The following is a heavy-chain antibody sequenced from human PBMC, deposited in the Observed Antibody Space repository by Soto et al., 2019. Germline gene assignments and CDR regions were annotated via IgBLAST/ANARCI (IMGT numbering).Heavy chain of an antibody. CDR3: ARGGGLGEFGELLDYYYYGMDV. CDR2: INHSGST. CDR1: GGSFSGYY. J-gene: IGHJ6*02. V-gene: IGHV4-34*01. Sequence: SETLSLTCAVYGGSFSGYYWSWIRQPPGKGLEWIGEINHSGSTNYNPSLKSRVTISVDTSKNQFSLKLSSVTAADTAVYYCARGGGLGEFGELLDYYYYGMDVWGQGTTVTVSS. D-gene: IGHD3-10*01.